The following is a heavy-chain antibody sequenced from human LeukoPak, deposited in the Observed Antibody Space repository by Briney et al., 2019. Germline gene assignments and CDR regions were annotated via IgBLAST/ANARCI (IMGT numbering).Heavy chain of an antibody. CDR3: ATPYCSSISCLDVFNM. CDR1: GVSVSDGRYY. J-gene: IGHJ3*02. D-gene: IGHD2-2*01. Sequence: SQTLSLTCNVSGVSVSDGRYYWTWIRQHPAKGLEWIAYKYYTESAKYNSSLKSRLTISVDTSKNQFSLQLSSVTAADTATYYCATPYCSSISCLDVFNMWGQGTRVTVSS. V-gene: IGHV4-31*03. CDR2: KYYTESA.